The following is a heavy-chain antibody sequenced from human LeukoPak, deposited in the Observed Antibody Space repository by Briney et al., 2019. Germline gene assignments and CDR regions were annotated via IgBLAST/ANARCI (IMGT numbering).Heavy chain of an antibody. J-gene: IGHJ4*02. Sequence: SETLSLTCAAYGGSVSGYYWSWIRQPPGKGLEWIGEINHSGSTNYNPSLKSRVTISVDTSKNQFSLKLSSVTAADTAVYYCARGHGSSGWFGYWGQGTLVTVSS. D-gene: IGHD6-19*01. CDR3: ARGHGSSGWFGY. CDR1: GGSVSGYY. CDR2: INHSGST. V-gene: IGHV4-34*01.